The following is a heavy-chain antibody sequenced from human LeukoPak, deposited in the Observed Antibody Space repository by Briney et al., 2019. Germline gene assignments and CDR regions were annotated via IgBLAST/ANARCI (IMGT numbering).Heavy chain of an antibody. V-gene: IGHV4-30-4*02. CDR1: GGSISDAAYY. D-gene: IGHD6-19*01. CDR2: IYYSGST. Sequence: KPSETLSLTCTVSGGSISDAAYYWSWIRQHPGEGLKWIGYIYYSGSTSYNPSLKSRVTISVDTSKNQFSLKLSSVTAADTAVYYCARGQWLPIDAFDIWGQGTMVTVSS. J-gene: IGHJ3*02. CDR3: ARGQWLPIDAFDI.